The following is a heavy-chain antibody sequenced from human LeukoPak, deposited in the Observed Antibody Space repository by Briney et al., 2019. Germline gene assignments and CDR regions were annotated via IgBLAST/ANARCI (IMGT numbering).Heavy chain of an antibody. CDR1: GGSFSGYY. Sequence: SSETLSLTCAVYGGSFSGYYWSWIRQPPGKGLEWIGNIYYSGSTNYNPSLKSRVTISVDTSKNQFSLKLSSVTAADTAVYYCTRGSIAYYYMDVWGIGTTVTISS. J-gene: IGHJ6*03. CDR3: TRGSIAYYYMDV. CDR2: IYYSGST. V-gene: IGHV4-59*01. D-gene: IGHD3-22*01.